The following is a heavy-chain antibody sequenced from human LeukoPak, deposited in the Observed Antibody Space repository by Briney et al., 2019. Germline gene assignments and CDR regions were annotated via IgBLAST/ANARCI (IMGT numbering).Heavy chain of an antibody. CDR3: ARVGYSQGWRGRGYYYMDV. Sequence: SETLSLTCTVSGASISSYYWSWIRQPPGKGLEWIGYIYYSGSTNYNPSLKSRVTISVDTSKNQFSLKLSSVTAADTAVYYCARVGYSQGWRGRGYYYMDVWGKGTTVTISS. D-gene: IGHD5-18*01. V-gene: IGHV4-59*01. CDR2: IYYSGST. J-gene: IGHJ6*03. CDR1: GASISSYY.